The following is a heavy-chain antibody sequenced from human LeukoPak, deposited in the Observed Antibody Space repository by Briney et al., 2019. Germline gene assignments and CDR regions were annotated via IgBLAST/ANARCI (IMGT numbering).Heavy chain of an antibody. V-gene: IGHV3-33*01. J-gene: IGHJ5*02. CDR1: GFTFSSYG. Sequence: PGRSLRLSCAASGFTFSSYGMHWVRQAPGKGLEWVAVIWYDGSNKYYADSVKGRFTISRDNSKNTLYLQMNSLRAEDTAVYYCARRQRGFLEWLYNWFDPWGQGTLVTVSS. CDR3: ARRQRGFLEWLYNWFDP. CDR2: IWYDGSNK. D-gene: IGHD3-3*01.